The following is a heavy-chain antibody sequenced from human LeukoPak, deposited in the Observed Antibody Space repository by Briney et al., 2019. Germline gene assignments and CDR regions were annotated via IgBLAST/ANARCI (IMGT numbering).Heavy chain of an antibody. CDR1: GFTFSSYG. J-gene: IGHJ4*02. Sequence: PGGSLRLSCAASGFTFSSYGMHRVRQAPGKGLEWVAVISYDGSNKYYADSVKGRFTISRDNSKNTLYLQMNSLRAEDTAVYYCAKDSYAQLWLFDYWGQGTLVTVSS. D-gene: IGHD5-18*01. CDR3: AKDSYAQLWLFDY. CDR2: ISYDGSNK. V-gene: IGHV3-30*18.